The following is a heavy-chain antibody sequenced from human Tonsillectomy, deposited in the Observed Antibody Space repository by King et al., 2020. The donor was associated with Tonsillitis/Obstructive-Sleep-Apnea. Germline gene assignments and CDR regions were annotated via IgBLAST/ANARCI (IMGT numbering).Heavy chain of an antibody. CDR2: ISYDGSNK. Sequence: VQLVESGGGVVQPGRSLRLSCAASGFTFSSNGMHWVHQAPGKGLEWVAVISYDGSNKYYADSVKGRFTISRDNSKNTLYLQMNSLRTEDTAVYYCAKDRSSSWSLDYWGQGTLVTVSS. CDR3: AKDRSSSWSLDY. V-gene: IGHV3-30*18. J-gene: IGHJ4*02. CDR1: GFTFSSNG. D-gene: IGHD6-13*01.